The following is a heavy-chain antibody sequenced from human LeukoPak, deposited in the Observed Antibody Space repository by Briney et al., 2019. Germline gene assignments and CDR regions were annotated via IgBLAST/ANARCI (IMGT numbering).Heavy chain of an antibody. D-gene: IGHD3-22*01. J-gene: IGHJ5*02. Sequence: KTGGSLRLSCAASGFTFSSYSMNWVRQAPGKGLEWVSSISSSSSYIYYADSVKGRFTISRDNAKNSLYLQMNSLRAEDTAVYYCARYYDSSGYAFLFDPWGQGTLVTVSS. CDR1: GFTFSSYS. V-gene: IGHV3-21*01. CDR3: ARYYDSSGYAFLFDP. CDR2: ISSSSSYI.